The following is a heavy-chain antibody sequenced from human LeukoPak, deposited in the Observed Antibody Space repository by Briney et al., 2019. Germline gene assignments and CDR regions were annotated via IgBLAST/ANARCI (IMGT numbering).Heavy chain of an antibody. Sequence: GGSLRLSCAASGFTVSSNYMSWVRQAPGKGLEWVSVIYSGGSTYYADSVKGRFTISRDNSKNTLYLQMNSLRAEDTAVYYCARDPDYDILTGPGDYWGQGTLVIVSS. CDR1: GFTVSSNY. CDR3: ARDPDYDILTGPGDY. J-gene: IGHJ4*02. V-gene: IGHV3-66*01. D-gene: IGHD3-9*01. CDR2: IYSGGST.